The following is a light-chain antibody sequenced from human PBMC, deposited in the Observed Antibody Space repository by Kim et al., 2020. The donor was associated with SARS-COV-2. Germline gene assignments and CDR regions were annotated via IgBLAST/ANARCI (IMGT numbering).Light chain of an antibody. CDR3: SSYAGSKNWV. CDR1: GSDVGGYNY. CDR2: EVT. V-gene: IGLV2-8*01. J-gene: IGLJ3*02. Sequence: GQSATTSCTGPGSDVGGYNYVSWYQQHPGKAPNLMIYEVTKRPAGVPDRFSGSKSGNTASLPASGLQAEDEADYYCSSYAGSKNWVFGVGTQLTVL.